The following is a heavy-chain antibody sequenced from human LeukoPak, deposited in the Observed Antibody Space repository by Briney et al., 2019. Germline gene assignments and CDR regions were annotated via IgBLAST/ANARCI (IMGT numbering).Heavy chain of an antibody. J-gene: IGHJ4*02. V-gene: IGHV1-2*02. CDR2: INPNSGDT. D-gene: IGHD4-11*01. CDR3: ARDASTTDPLAF. CDR1: VYTFTDYY. Sequence: GASVKVSCKASVYTFTDYYLHWVRQADGQGPAWMGWINPNSGDTTYAQNFQGRVTMTRDTSITTAYMELSRLRSDDTAVFYCARDASTTDPLAFWGQGTPVTVSS.